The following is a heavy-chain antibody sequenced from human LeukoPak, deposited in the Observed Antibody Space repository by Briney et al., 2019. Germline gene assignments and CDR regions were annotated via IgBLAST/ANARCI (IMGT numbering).Heavy chain of an antibody. V-gene: IGHV3-21*01. CDR3: ARLMVRGVIRYYYYGMDV. CDR2: ISSSSSYI. J-gene: IGHJ6*02. CDR1: GFSFISYE. Sequence: GGSLRLSCAASGFSFISYEMNWVRQAPGKGLEWVSSISSSSSYIYYADSVKGRFTISRDNAKNSLYLQMNSLRAEDTAVYYCARLMVRGVIRYYYYGMDVWGQGTTVTVSS. D-gene: IGHD3-10*01.